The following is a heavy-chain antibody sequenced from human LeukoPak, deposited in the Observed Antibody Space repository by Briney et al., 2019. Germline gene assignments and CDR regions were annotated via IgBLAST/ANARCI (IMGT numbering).Heavy chain of an antibody. CDR2: IIPIFGTA. CDR1: GGTFSSYA. V-gene: IGHV1-69*05. CDR3: ARGLGYDSSGYYNP. D-gene: IGHD3-22*01. Sequence: ASVKGSCKASGGTFSSYAISWVRQAPGQGLEWMGRIIPIFGTANYAQKFQGRVTITTDESTSTAYMELSSLRSEDTAVYYCARGLGYDSSGYYNPWGQGTLVTVSS. J-gene: IGHJ5*02.